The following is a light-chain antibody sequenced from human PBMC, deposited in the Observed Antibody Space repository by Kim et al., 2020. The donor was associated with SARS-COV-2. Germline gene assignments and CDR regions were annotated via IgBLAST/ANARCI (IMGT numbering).Light chain of an antibody. V-gene: IGKV3-15*01. Sequence: SPVESAAPSCWASQHVSSKLASYQQKPGQVPRLLIYDESTRANVIPAWFSGSGSGTEFTLIISSLQSEDFAVYYCHQYNKWPLYSFGQGTKLEI. CDR3: HQYNKWPLYS. CDR2: DES. CDR1: QHVSSK. J-gene: IGKJ2*03.